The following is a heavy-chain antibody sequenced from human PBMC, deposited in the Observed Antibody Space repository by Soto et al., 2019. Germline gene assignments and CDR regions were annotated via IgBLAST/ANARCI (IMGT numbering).Heavy chain of an antibody. CDR2: IIPIFGTA. Sequence: QVQLVQSGAEVKKPGSSVKVSCKASGGTFSSYAISWVRQAPGQGLEWMGGIIPIFGTANYAQKFQGRVTITADESTSKAYMELSSLRSEDTAVYYCARKPEDDYGDYAYFDYWGQGTLVTVSS. V-gene: IGHV1-69*01. CDR1: GGTFSSYA. CDR3: ARKPEDDYGDYAYFDY. J-gene: IGHJ4*02. D-gene: IGHD4-17*01.